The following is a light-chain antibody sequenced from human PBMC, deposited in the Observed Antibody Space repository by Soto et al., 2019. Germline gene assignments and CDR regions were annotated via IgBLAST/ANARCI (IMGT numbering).Light chain of an antibody. Sequence: QSVLTQPASVSGSPGQSITISCVGTSGDIGDYNYVSWYQQHPGEVPKVIIYDVSNRPSGVSYRFSGTKSGNTASLTVSGLQAEDEADYYCCSYTRSGTLIFGTGTKVTXL. V-gene: IGLV2-14*01. CDR3: CSYTRSGTLI. J-gene: IGLJ1*01. CDR2: DVS. CDR1: SGDIGDYNY.